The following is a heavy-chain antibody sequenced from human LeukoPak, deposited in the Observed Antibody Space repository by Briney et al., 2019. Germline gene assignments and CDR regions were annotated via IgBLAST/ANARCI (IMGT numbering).Heavy chain of an antibody. CDR1: GFTFSNYG. Sequence: GGSLRLSCAASGFTFSNYGMNWVRQAPGKGLEWVSRISGTGGTTFYADSVKGRFTISRDNSKNTLYLQMNSLRAEDTAVYYCAREWSYGDYFDYWGQGTLVTVSS. V-gene: IGHV3-23*01. J-gene: IGHJ4*02. D-gene: IGHD4-17*01. CDR2: ISGTGGTT. CDR3: AREWSYGDYFDY.